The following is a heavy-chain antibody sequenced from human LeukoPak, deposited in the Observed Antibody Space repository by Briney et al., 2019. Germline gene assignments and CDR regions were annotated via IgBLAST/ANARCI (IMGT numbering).Heavy chain of an antibody. CDR2: IYYSGST. CDR3: ARSRGWLQSHPLGY. D-gene: IGHD5-24*01. J-gene: IGHJ4*02. V-gene: IGHV4-39*07. CDR1: GGSIRNYY. Sequence: ASETLSLTCTVSGGSIRNYYWSWIRQPPGKGLEWIGSIYYSGSTYYNPSLKSRVTISVDTSKNQFSLKLSSVTAADAAVYYCARSRGWLQSHPLGYWGQGTLVTVSS.